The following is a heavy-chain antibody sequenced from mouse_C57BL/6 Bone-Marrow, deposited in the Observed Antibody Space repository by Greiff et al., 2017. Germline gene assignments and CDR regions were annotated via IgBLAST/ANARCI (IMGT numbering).Heavy chain of an antibody. J-gene: IGHJ1*03. D-gene: IGHD1-1*01. V-gene: IGHV1-81*01. Sequence: VQLQQSGAELARPGASVKLSCKASGYTFTSYGISWVKQRTGQGLEWIGEIYPRSGNTYYNEKFKGKATLTADKSSSTAYMELRSLTSEDSAVYCCAREELYYNGSRDWYFEGWGTGTTVTVAS. CDR2: IYPRSGNT. CDR1: GYTFTSYG. CDR3: AREELYYNGSRDWYFEG.